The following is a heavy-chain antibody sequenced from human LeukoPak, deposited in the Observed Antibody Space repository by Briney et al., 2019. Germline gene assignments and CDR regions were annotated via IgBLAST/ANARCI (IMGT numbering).Heavy chain of an antibody. CDR3: ARGGYCSSTSCQNNWFDP. Sequence: GGSLRLSCAASGFTFSSYYMTWVRQAPGKGLEWVANIKQDGSEKYYVDSVKGRFTISRDNAKNSLYLQMNSLRAEDTAVYYCARGGYCSSTSCQNNWFDPWGQGTLVTVSS. V-gene: IGHV3-7*01. D-gene: IGHD2-2*01. CDR1: GFTFSSYY. CDR2: IKQDGSEK. J-gene: IGHJ5*02.